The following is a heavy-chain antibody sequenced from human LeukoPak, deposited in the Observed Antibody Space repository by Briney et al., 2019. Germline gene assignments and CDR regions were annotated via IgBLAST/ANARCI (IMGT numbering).Heavy chain of an antibody. Sequence: GGSLRLSCAASGFSFGSYAMHWVRQAPGKGLEWVAIILSDGSSKYYADSVKGRFTISRDNSENTLYLQMDGLTAGDTAVYYCAKTASYWYLDDWGRGTLVTVS. CDR3: AKTASYWYLDD. CDR1: GFSFGSYA. CDR2: ILSDGSSK. J-gene: IGHJ4*02. D-gene: IGHD1-26*01. V-gene: IGHV3-33*06.